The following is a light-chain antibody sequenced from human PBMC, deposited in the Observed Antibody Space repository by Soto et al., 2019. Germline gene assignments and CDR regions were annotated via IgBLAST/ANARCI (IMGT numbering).Light chain of an antibody. J-gene: IGKJ1*01. CDR2: AES. V-gene: IGKV1-39*01. CDR1: QSFSNW. CDR3: QPSFSTLWT. Sequence: IHMTQSPSTLSPYVGDRGTITCRASQSFSNWLAWYQQKPGKDAKLLIYAESSLQGGVKYRFSGSGSGTDFTLTISSMQPEDFATYYCQPSFSTLWTFGHGKQLDI.